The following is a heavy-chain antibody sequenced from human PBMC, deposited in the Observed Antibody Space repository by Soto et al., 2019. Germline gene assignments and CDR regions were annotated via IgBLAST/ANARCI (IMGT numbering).Heavy chain of an antibody. CDR1: GDSVSSKSAA. V-gene: IGHV6-1*01. CDR3: SRDLALSSGGRIGYFDY. Sequence: SQTLSLTCAISGDSVSSKSAAWNWIRQSPSRGLEWLGRTYYRSKWYNDYAVSVKSRITINPDPSKNQFSLQLNSVTPEDTAVYFCSRDLALSSGGRIGYFDYWGQGTLVTVS. CDR2: TYYRSKWYN. J-gene: IGHJ4*02. D-gene: IGHD2-15*01.